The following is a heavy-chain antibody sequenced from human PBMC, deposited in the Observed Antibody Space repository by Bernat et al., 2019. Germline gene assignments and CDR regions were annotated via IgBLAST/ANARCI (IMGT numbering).Heavy chain of an antibody. CDR1: GFTFSSYE. J-gene: IGHJ6*02. CDR3: ASDDISGDSSCYYSHYYYYYGMDV. CDR2: ISSSGSTI. Sequence: EVQLVESGGGLVQPGGSLRLSCAASGFTFSSYEMNWVRQAPGKGLEWVSYISSSGSTIYYADSVKGRFTISRDNAKNSLYLQMNSLRAEDTAVYYCASDDISGDSSCYYSHYYYYYGMDVWGQGTTVTVSS. V-gene: IGHV3-48*03. D-gene: IGHD3-22*01.